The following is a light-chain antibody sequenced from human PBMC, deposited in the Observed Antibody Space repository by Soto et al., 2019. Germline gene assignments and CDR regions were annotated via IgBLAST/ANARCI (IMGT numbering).Light chain of an antibody. CDR3: QHSYGTPRT. CDR2: AVS. J-gene: IGKJ1*01. V-gene: IGKV1-39*01. Sequence: DIQMTHSPSSLSASVGDRVTITCRASQSISTYLNWYQHKPGKAPKVLIYAVSSLQSGVPSRFSGSGSGTGFTPTITSLQPEDSATYYCQHSYGTPRTFGQGTKVDIK. CDR1: QSISTY.